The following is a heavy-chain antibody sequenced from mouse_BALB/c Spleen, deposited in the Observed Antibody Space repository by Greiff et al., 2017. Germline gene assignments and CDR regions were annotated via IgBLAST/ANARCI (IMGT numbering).Heavy chain of an antibody. CDR2: ISSGGGST. D-gene: IGHD2-12*01. Sequence: EVQLVESGGGLVKPGGSLKLSCAASGFAFSSYDMSWVRQTPEKRLEWVAYISSGGGSTYYPDTVKGRFTISRDNAKNTLYLQMSSLKSEDTAMYYCARQNDRGFADGGQGTLVTVSA. J-gene: IGHJ3*01. CDR1: GFAFSSYD. V-gene: IGHV5-12-1*01. CDR3: ARQNDRGFAD.